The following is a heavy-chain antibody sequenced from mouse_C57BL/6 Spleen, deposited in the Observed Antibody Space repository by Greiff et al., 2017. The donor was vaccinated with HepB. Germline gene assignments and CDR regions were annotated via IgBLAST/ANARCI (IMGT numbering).Heavy chain of an antibody. D-gene: IGHD3-2*02. V-gene: IGHV1-69*01. Sequence: VQLQQPGAELVMPGASVKLSCKASGYTFTSYWMHWVKQRPGQGLEWIGEIDPSDSYTNYNQKFKGKSTLTVDKSSSTAYMQLNSLTTEDSAVYYCARRASQAWFDYWGQGTLVTVSA. CDR3: ARRASQAWFDY. CDR2: IDPSDSYT. CDR1: GYTFTSYW. J-gene: IGHJ3*01.